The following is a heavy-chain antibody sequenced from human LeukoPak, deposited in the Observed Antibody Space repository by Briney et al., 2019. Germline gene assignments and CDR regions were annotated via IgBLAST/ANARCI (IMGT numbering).Heavy chain of an antibody. V-gene: IGHV3-7*01. D-gene: IGHD6-19*01. J-gene: IGHJ4*02. CDR2: IKPDGRET. CDR1: GFTFSNYW. Sequence: PGGSLRLSCAASGFTFSNYWMNWVRQAPGKGLEWVANIKPDGRETYYVDSVKGRFTISRDNAKSSLYLQMNSLRAEDTAVYYCARGVRIAVAGYIDYWGQGTLVTVSS. CDR3: ARGVRIAVAGYIDY.